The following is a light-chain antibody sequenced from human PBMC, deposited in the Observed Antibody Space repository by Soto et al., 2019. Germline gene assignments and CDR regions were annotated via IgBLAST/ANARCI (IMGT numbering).Light chain of an antibody. V-gene: IGLV2-14*01. J-gene: IGLJ1*01. CDR1: SSDVGGYNY. CDR2: EVN. CDR3: FAFTTSYTHV. Sequence: QSALTQPASVSGSPGQSITISCTGTSSDVGGYNYVSWFQQHPGKAPKLIISEVNNRPSGVSNRFSGSKSGNAASLTISGLQAEDEADYFCFAFTTSYTHVFGTGTKVTVL.